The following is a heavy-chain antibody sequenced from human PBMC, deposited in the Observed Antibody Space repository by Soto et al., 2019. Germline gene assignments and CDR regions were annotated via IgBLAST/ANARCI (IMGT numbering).Heavy chain of an antibody. Sequence: ASVKVSCKASGYTFTGYYMHWVRQAPGQGLEWMGWINPNSGGTNYAQKFQGWVTMTRDTSISTAYMELSRLRSDDTAVYYCARDRRSSGWYYYYYGMDVWGQGTTVTVSS. J-gene: IGHJ6*02. CDR2: INPNSGGT. CDR1: GYTFTGYY. D-gene: IGHD6-19*01. V-gene: IGHV1-2*04. CDR3: ARDRRSSGWYYYYYGMDV.